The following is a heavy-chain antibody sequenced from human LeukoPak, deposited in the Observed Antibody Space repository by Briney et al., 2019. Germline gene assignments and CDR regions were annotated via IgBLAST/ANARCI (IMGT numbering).Heavy chain of an antibody. Sequence: GGSLRLSCAASGFTFSVYGMHWVRQAPGKGLEWVALLSGDETYIDYTDSVKGRFTISRDTSKNTLFLQMNSLRADDTAIYYCAKAAVYSRNWTPFDDWGQGTLVTVSS. CDR2: LSGDETYI. D-gene: IGHD6-13*01. CDR3: AKAAVYSRNWTPFDD. CDR1: GFTFSVYG. J-gene: IGHJ4*02. V-gene: IGHV3-30*18.